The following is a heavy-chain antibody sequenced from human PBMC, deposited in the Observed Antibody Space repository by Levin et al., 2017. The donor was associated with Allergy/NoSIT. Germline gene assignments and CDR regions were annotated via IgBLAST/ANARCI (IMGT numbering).Heavy chain of an antibody. D-gene: IGHD3-9*01. J-gene: IGHJ5*02. V-gene: IGHV1-58*01. CDR2: IVVGSGNT. CDR1: GFTFTSSA. CDR3: AADQYDDILTGS. Sequence: LGESLKISCKASGFTFTSSAVQWVRQARGQRLEWIGWIVVGSGNTNYAQKFQERVTITRDMSTSTAYMELSSLRSEDTAVYYCAADQYDDILTGSWGQGTLVTVSS.